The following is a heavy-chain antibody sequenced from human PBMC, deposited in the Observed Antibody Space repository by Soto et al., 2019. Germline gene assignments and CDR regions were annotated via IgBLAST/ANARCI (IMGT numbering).Heavy chain of an antibody. J-gene: IGHJ3*02. Sequence: QVQLVQSGAEVKKPGASVKVSCKASGYTFTSYGISWVRQAPGQGLEWMGWISAYNGNTNYAQKLQGRVTMTTDTSTSTAYMELRSLRSDDTAVYYCARELRKVVVVAATGGDDAFDIWGQGTMVTVSS. V-gene: IGHV1-18*01. CDR3: ARELRKVVVVAATGGDDAFDI. CDR1: GYTFTSYG. CDR2: ISAYNGNT. D-gene: IGHD2-15*01.